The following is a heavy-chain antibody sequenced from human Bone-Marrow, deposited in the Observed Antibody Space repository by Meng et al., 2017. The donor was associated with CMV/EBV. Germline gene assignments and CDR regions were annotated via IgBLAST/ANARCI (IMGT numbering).Heavy chain of an antibody. Sequence: ASGLPVITNYMSWVRQAPGKGLEWVSVIYSGGSTYYADSVKGRFTISRDNSKNTLYLQMNSLRAEDTAVYYCASGYSGYDRVFALNWGQGTLVTVSS. D-gene: IGHD5-12*01. V-gene: IGHV3-53*01. CDR1: GLPVITNY. CDR3: ASGYSGYDRVFALN. J-gene: IGHJ4*02. CDR2: IYSGGST.